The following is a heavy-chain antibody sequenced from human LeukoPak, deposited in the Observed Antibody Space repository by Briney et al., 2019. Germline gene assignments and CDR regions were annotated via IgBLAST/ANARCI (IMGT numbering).Heavy chain of an antibody. Sequence: GGSLILSCAASGFTFSSSAMSWVRQAPGQGLEWISSISGSGGTTYYADSVKGRFTISRDNSKNTVFLQVNSLRAEDTAVYYCAKGYSYDFFDYWGQGTLVTVSS. CDR1: GFTFSSSA. CDR2: ISGSGGTT. V-gene: IGHV3-23*01. CDR3: AKGYSYDFFDY. J-gene: IGHJ4*02. D-gene: IGHD5-18*01.